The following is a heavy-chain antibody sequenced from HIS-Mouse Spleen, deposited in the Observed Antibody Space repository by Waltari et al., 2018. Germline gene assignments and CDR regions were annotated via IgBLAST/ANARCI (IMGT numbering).Heavy chain of an antibody. CDR1: GFTVRSND. J-gene: IGHJ4*02. CDR2: IYSGGST. CDR3: ARHYYYGSGSYYFDY. V-gene: IGHV3-53*02. Sequence: EVQLVETGGGLIQPGGSLRLSCAASGFTVRSNDMSWVRQAPGKGLEWVSVIYSGGSTYYADSVKGRFTISRDNSKNTLYLQMNSLRAEDTAVYYCARHYYYGSGSYYFDYWGQGTLVTVSS. D-gene: IGHD3-10*01.